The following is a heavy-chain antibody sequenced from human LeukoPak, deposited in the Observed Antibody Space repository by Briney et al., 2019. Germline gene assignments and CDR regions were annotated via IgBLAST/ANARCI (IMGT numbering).Heavy chain of an antibody. V-gene: IGHV3-13*01. CDR2: IGVAANT. J-gene: IGHJ4*02. CDR3: ARQNTPHGNFDY. D-gene: IGHD1-26*01. CDR1: GFTISSYD. Sequence: GGSLRLSCAASGFTISSYDTHRVRQATGKGLEWVSAIGVAANTFYSGSVKGRFTISRENAKNSLYLLMSSLRAEDTAVYYCARQNTPHGNFDYWGQGTLVTVSS.